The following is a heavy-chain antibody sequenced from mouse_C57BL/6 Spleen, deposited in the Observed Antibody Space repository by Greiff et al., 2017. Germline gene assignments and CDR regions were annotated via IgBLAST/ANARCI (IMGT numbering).Heavy chain of an antibody. V-gene: IGHV1-80*01. CDR2: IYPGDGDT. D-gene: IGHD1-1*01. Sequence: VQLQQSGAELVKPGASVKLSCKASGYAFSSYWMNWVKQRPGKGLEWIGQIYPGDGDTNSNGQFKGKATLTADKSSSTAYMQLSSLTTDGSAVYFGTRSGYGISPYYFDYWGQGTTLTVSS. J-gene: IGHJ2*01. CDR1: GYAFSSYW. CDR3: TRSGYGISPYYFDY.